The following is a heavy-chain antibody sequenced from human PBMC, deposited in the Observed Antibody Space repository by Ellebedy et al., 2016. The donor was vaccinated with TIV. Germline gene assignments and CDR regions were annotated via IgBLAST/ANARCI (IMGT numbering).Heavy chain of an antibody. CDR3: ARLLRRFGAVDP. Sequence: MPSETLSLTCIVSGDSISSGSYYWGWIRQSPGKGLVWIGNMYYTGSGYYNPSLESQVTISLDTSKNQFSLKLTSVTAADTAVYYCARLLRRFGAVDPWGQGTLVTVSS. CDR1: GDSISSGSYY. V-gene: IGHV4-39*01. D-gene: IGHD3-10*01. CDR2: MYYTGSG. J-gene: IGHJ5*02.